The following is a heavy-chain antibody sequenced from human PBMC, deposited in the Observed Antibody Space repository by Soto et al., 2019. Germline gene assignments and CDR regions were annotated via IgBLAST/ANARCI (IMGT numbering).Heavy chain of an antibody. D-gene: IGHD2-15*01. Sequence: ASVKVSCKASGYTFTSYGISWVRQAPGQGLEWMGWISAYNGNTNYAQKLQGRVTMTTDTSTSTAYMELRSLRSDDTAVYYCARDCSGGSCTYPDPRFDYWGQGTLVTVSS. CDR2: ISAYNGNT. J-gene: IGHJ4*02. CDR3: ARDCSGGSCTYPDPRFDY. V-gene: IGHV1-18*01. CDR1: GYTFTSYG.